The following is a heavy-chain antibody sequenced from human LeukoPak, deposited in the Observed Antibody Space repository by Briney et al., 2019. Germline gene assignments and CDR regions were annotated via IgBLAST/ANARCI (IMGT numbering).Heavy chain of an antibody. CDR1: GFTFTTYA. Sequence: GGSLRLSCSASGFTFTTYAMTWVRQPPGKGLEWVSGISGTGDTTSYADAVKGRFTISRDNSKNTLYLQMNSLRADDTAVYYCARDNEIVVVTGAFDIWGQGTMVTVSS. D-gene: IGHD3-22*01. CDR2: ISGTGDTT. J-gene: IGHJ3*02. CDR3: ARDNEIVVVTGAFDI. V-gene: IGHV3-23*01.